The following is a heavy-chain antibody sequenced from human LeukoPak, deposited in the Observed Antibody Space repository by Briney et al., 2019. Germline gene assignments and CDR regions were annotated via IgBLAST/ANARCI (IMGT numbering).Heavy chain of an antibody. D-gene: IGHD1-26*01. J-gene: IGHJ4*02. V-gene: IGHV1-2*02. CDR2: INPNSGGT. CDR3: ARTLSRWDPFDY. CDR1: GYTFTGYY. Sequence: GASVKVSCKASGYTFTGYYIHWVRQAPGQGLEWMGWINPNSGGTNYAQKFQGRVTMTRDTSISTAYMELSRLRSDDTAVYYCARTLSRWDPFDYWGQGTLVTVSS.